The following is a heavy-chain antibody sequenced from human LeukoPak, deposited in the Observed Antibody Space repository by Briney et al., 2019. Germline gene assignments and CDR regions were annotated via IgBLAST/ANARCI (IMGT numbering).Heavy chain of an antibody. J-gene: IGHJ4*02. D-gene: IGHD2-2*02. CDR2: ISGSGGST. CDR3: ATGGYCSSTSCYTLGY. V-gene: IGHV3-23*01. Sequence: GASVKVSFKASGFTFSSYAMSWVRQAPGKGLEWVSAISGSGGSTYYADSVKGRFTISRDNSKNTLYLQMNSLRAEDTAVYYCATGGYCSSTSCYTLGYWGQGTLVTVSS. CDR1: GFTFSSYA.